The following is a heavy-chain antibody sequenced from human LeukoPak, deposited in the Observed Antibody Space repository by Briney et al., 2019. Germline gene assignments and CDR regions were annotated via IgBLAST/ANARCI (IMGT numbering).Heavy chain of an antibody. CDR1: GYSISSGYY. CDR3: ARDAISPSFRF. J-gene: IGHJ4*02. V-gene: IGHV4-38-2*02. Sequence: SKTLSLTRTVSGYSISSGYYWAWIRQSPGKGLEWLGSIYHSGSTYYTPSLKSRVTISVDTSKNQFSLKLRSVPAADTAVYYCARDAISPSFRFWGQGTLVTVSS. CDR2: IYHSGST. D-gene: IGHD3-9*01.